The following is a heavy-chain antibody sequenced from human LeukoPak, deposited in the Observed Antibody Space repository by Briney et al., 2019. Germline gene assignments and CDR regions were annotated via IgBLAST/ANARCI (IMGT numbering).Heavy chain of an antibody. D-gene: IGHD3-22*01. Sequence: GGSLRLSCTACGFTFGDYAMSWVRQAPGKGLEWVGFIRSKAYGGTTEYAASVKGRFTISRDDSKSIAYLQMNSLKTEDTAVYYCTRAGERYYYDSSGSDYWGQGTLVTVSS. V-gene: IGHV3-49*04. CDR1: GFTFGDYA. CDR3: TRAGERYYYDSSGSDY. CDR2: IRSKAYGGTT. J-gene: IGHJ4*02.